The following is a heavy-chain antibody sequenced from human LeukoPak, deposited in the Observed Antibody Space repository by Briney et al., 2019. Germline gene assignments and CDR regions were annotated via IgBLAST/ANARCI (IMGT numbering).Heavy chain of an antibody. J-gene: IGHJ4*02. D-gene: IGHD2-15*01. V-gene: IGHV3-48*03. CDR1: GFTFSSYE. Sequence: GGSLRLSCAASGFTFSSYEMNWVRQAPGKGLEWVSYISSSGSTIYYADSVKGRFTISRDNAKNSLYLQMNSLRAEDTAVYYCARDPGYCSGGSCYPAGDYWGQGTLVTVSS. CDR2: ISSSGSTI. CDR3: ARDPGYCSGGSCYPAGDY.